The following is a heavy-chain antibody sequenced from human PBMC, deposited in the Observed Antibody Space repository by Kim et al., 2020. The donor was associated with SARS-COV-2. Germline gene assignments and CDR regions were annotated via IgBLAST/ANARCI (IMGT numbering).Heavy chain of an antibody. D-gene: IGHD4-17*01. CDR3: ARDSLRWPLGGAFDI. V-gene: IGHV3-11*01. Sequence: APVKGRFTISRENAKNSLYLQMNSLGAEDTAVYYGARDSLRWPLGGAFDIWGQGTMVTVSS. J-gene: IGHJ3*02.